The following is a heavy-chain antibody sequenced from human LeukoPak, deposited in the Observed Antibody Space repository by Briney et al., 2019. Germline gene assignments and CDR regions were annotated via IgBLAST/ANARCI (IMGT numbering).Heavy chain of an antibody. J-gene: IGHJ4*02. CDR3: ARGYTCGY. V-gene: IGHV3-7*04. Sequence: GGSLRLSCAASGFTFSTYWMSWVRQAPGKGLEWVANIKEDGSEINYADSVRGRFTISRDNAKNSLYLQMNSLRAEDTAVYYCARGYTCGYWGRGTLVIVSS. CDR1: GFTFSTYW. CDR2: IKEDGSEI. D-gene: IGHD5-18*01.